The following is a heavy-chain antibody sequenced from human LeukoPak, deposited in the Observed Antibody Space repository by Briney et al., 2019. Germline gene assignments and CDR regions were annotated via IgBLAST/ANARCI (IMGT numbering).Heavy chain of an antibody. CDR3: ARGNGNVGGRLDP. Sequence: GESLRLSCAASGFSVSGIHMNWVRQAPGKNLEWVSGLYSGGATYYADSLGGRFTISRDPSKNTVYLQMTSLRVDDSAIYYCARGNGNVGGRLDPWGQGTRVTVSS. CDR1: GFSVSGIH. J-gene: IGHJ5*02. D-gene: IGHD4-23*01. CDR2: LYSGGAT. V-gene: IGHV3-66*01.